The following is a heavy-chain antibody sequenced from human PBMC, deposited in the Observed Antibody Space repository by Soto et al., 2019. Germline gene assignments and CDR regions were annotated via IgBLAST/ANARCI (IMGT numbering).Heavy chain of an antibody. CDR2: IKSKTDGGTT. CDR3: TTDFEKYYYDSSGPRNLYYYYYGMDV. J-gene: IGHJ6*02. CDR1: GFTFSNAW. Sequence: GSLRLSCAASGFTFSNAWMNWVRQAPGKGLEWVGRIKSKTDGGTTDYAAPVKGRFTISRDDSKNTLYLQMNSLKTEDTAVYYCTTDFEKYYYDSSGPRNLYYYYYGMDVWGQGTTVTVSS. V-gene: IGHV3-15*07. D-gene: IGHD3-22*01.